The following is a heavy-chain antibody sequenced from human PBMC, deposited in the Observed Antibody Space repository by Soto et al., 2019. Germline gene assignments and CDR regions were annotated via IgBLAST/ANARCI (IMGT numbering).Heavy chain of an antibody. CDR1: GYTFTSYD. CDR3: ARAGFSVVQGMEPYWFDP. J-gene: IGHJ5*02. Sequence: GASVKVSCKASGYTFTSYDINWVRQATGQGLEWMGWMNPNSGNTGYAQKFQGRVTMTRNTSISTAYMELSSLRSEDTAVYYCARAGFSVVQGMEPYWFDPWGQGTLVTVPQ. V-gene: IGHV1-8*01. CDR2: MNPNSGNT. D-gene: IGHD3-10*01.